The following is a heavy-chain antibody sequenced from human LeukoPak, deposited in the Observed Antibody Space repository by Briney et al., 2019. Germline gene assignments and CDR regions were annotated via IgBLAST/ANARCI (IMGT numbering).Heavy chain of an antibody. CDR2: INPNSGGT. CDR3: LIGCSGGSCYEQPDY. D-gene: IGHD2-15*01. V-gene: IGHV1-2*06. J-gene: IGHJ4*02. Sequence: GASVKVSCKASGYTFTGYYMHWVRQAPGQGLEWMGRINPNSGGTNYAQKFQGRVTMTRDTSISTAYMELSRLRSDDTAVYYCLIGCSGGSCYEQPDYWGQGTLVTVSS. CDR1: GYTFTGYY.